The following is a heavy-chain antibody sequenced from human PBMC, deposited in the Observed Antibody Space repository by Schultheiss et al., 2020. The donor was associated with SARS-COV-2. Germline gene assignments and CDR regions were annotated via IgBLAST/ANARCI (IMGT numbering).Heavy chain of an antibody. V-gene: IGHV4-61*05. CDR2: IYYSGST. CDR1: GGSISSSSYY. D-gene: IGHD6-6*01. Sequence: SQTLPLTCTVSGGSISSSSYYWGWIRQPPGKGLEWIGYIYYSGSTNYNPSLKSRVTISVDTSKNQFSLKLSSVTAADTAVYYCARGSSWSILLNYYMDVWGKGTTVTVSS. CDR3: ARGSSWSILLNYYMDV. J-gene: IGHJ6*03.